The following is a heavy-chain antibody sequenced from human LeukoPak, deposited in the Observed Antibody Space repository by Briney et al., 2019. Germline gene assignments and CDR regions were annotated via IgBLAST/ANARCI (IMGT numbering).Heavy chain of an antibody. V-gene: IGHV4-39*07. CDR1: GGSISSSSYY. D-gene: IGHD3/OR15-3a*01. Sequence: SETLSLTCTVSGGSISSSSYYWGWIRQPPGKGLEWIGSIYYSGSTYYNPSLKSRVTISVDTSKNQFSLKLSSVTAADTAVYYCARGGGLGYYYYYMDVWGKGTTVTISS. CDR2: IYYSGST. CDR3: ARGGGLGYYYYYMDV. J-gene: IGHJ6*03.